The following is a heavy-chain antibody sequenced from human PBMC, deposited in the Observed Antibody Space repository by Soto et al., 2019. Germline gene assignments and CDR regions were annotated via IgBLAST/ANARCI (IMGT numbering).Heavy chain of an antibody. J-gene: IGHJ4*02. V-gene: IGHV3-30*18. CDR2: ISYDGSNK. D-gene: IGHD4-17*01. CDR3: AKVLNYGDYVWNDY. Sequence: GESLKISCAASGFTFSSYGMHWVRQAPGKGLEWVAVISYDGSNKYYADSVKGRFTISRDNSKNTLYLQMNSLRAEDTAVYYCAKVLNYGDYVWNDYWGQGTLVTVSS. CDR1: GFTFSSYG.